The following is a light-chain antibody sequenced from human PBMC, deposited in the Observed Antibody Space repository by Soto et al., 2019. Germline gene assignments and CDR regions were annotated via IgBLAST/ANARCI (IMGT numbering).Light chain of an antibody. Sequence: QLPPSPASLSATXXDTVXITIQASQGSSSYVDWDQQKPGKAPKXXSDAASTLQRWVPSRFSGSGAGTDFTLTISSLQPEDFATYYCQQLNSYPLTFGGGTKVEIK. V-gene: IGKV1-9*01. CDR3: QQLNSYPLT. J-gene: IGKJ4*02. CDR1: QGSSSY. CDR2: AAS.